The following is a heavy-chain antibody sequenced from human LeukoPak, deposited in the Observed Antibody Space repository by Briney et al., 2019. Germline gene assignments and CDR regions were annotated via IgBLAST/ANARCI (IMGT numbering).Heavy chain of an antibody. CDR1: GGSISSGSYY. Sequence: PSETLSLTCTVSGGSISSGSYYWSWIRQPAGKGLEWIGRIYTSGSTNYNPSLKSRVTISVDTSKNQFSLKLSSVTAADTAVYYCAREGEQDAFDIWGQGTMVTVSS. D-gene: IGHD1/OR15-1a*01. J-gene: IGHJ3*02. V-gene: IGHV4-61*02. CDR2: IYTSGST. CDR3: AREGEQDAFDI.